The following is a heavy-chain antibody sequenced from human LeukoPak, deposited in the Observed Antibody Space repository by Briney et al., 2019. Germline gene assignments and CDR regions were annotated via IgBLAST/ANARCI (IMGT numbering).Heavy chain of an antibody. CDR2: IRYDGSNK. CDR1: GFTFSSYG. J-gene: IGHJ4*02. Sequence: HPGGSLRLSCAASGFTFSSYGMQWVRQAPGKGLEWVAFIRYDGSNKYYADSVKGRFTISRDNSKNTLYLQMNSLRAEDTAVYYCARRGYVWGSYLYYFDYWGQGTLVTVSS. D-gene: IGHD3-16*02. V-gene: IGHV3-30*02. CDR3: ARRGYVWGSYLYYFDY.